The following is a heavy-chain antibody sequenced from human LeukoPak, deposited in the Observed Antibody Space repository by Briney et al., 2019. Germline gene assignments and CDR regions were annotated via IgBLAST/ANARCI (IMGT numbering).Heavy chain of an antibody. CDR1: GFTFTNYL. Sequence: VASVKVSCKSFGFTFTNYLLHWVRQAPRQGLEWVGRIAPSVDTTNYAQKFRGRVTMTRDTSTSTVYMELSSLRSDDTTIYYCVREESGGYFDYWGQGTLVTVSS. V-gene: IGHV1-46*01. CDR3: VREESGGYFDY. J-gene: IGHJ4*02. CDR2: IAPSVDTT. D-gene: IGHD2-8*02.